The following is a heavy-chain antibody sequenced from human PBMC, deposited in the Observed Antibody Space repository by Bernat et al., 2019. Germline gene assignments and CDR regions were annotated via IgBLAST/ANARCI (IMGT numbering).Heavy chain of an antibody. CDR1: GFTFSYYW. J-gene: IGHJ2*01. V-gene: IGHV3-7*03. CDR2: IKQDGSEK. Sequence: EVQVVESGGGLVQPGGSLRLSCAASGFTFSYYWMSWVRQAPGKGLEWVANIKQDGSEKYYVDSVKGRFTISRDNARNSLYLQMNSLRAEDTAVYYCVPWHFDLGAVAPWSLSLQ. CDR3: VPWHFDL.